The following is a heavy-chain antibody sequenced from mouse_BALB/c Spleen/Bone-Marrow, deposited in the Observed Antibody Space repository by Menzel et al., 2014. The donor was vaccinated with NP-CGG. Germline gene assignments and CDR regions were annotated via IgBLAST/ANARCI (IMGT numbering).Heavy chain of an antibody. CDR2: INPESNTI. CDR1: GFDFSRYW. CDR3: ARLGYYGWFAY. D-gene: IGHD2-3*01. Sequence: EVNVVESGGGLVQPGGSLKLSCAASGFDFSRYWMSWVRQAPGKGPQWIGEINPESNTINYTPSLKDKFIISRDNAKNTLYLQMSKVRSEDTALYCCARLGYYGWFAYWGQGTLVTVSA. V-gene: IGHV4-1*02. J-gene: IGHJ3*01.